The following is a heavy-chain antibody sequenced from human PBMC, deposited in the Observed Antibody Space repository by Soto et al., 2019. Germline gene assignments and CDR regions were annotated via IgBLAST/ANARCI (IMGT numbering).Heavy chain of an antibody. V-gene: IGHV3-30-3*01. CDR3: ARDLWAAQGYYGMDV. J-gene: IGHJ6*02. CDR1: GFTFSSYA. CDR2: ISYDGSNK. Sequence: PGGSLRLSCAASGFTFSSYAMHWVRQAPGKGLEWVAVISYDGSNKYYADSVKGRFTISRDNSKNTLYLQMNSLRAEDTAVYYCARDLWAAQGYYGMDVWGQGTTVTVSS. D-gene: IGHD6-13*01.